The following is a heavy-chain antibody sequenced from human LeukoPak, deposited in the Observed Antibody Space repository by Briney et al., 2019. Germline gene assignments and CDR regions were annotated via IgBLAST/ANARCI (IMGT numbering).Heavy chain of an antibody. Sequence: GGSLRLSCAASGFSFSSYGMHWVRQAPGKGLEWVAVISYDGNKEYYVDSVKGRFTISRDNSKNTLYLQMNSLRAEDTAVYYCAIGDGLGELSSSFDYWGQGTLVTVSS. D-gene: IGHD3-16*02. J-gene: IGHJ4*02. V-gene: IGHV3-30*03. CDR2: ISYDGNKE. CDR3: AIGDGLGELSSSFDY. CDR1: GFSFSSYG.